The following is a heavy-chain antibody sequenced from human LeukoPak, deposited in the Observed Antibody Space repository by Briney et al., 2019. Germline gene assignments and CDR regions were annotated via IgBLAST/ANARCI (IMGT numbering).Heavy chain of an antibody. Sequence: GGSLRLSCAASGFTFSSYAMSWVRKAPGKGLNWASVISGSGGSTYYVDSVKGRFTISRDNSKNTLYLQMNSLRAEDTAVYYCARGPHSYTSRYFDKPSDHWGQGTLVIVSS. CDR2: ISGSGGST. CDR1: GFTFSSYA. V-gene: IGHV3-23*01. J-gene: IGHJ4*02. CDR3: ARGPHSYTSRYFDKPSDH. D-gene: IGHD3-9*01.